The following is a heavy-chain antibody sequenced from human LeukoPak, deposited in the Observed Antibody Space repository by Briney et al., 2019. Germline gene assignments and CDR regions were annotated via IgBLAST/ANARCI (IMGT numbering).Heavy chain of an antibody. CDR2: IRSKADNYAT. CDR3: TQSNY. CDR1: GCTFSGSP. J-gene: IGHJ4*02. Sequence: PGGSLRLSCAASGCTFSGSPILWVRQASGKGLEWVGRIRSKADNYATAYAASVQGRCTISRDDSKSTAYLQLNSLKTEDTAVYYCTQSNYWGQGALVTVSS. V-gene: IGHV3-73*01.